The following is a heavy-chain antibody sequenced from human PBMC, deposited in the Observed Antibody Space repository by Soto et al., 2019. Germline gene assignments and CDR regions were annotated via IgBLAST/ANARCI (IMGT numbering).Heavy chain of an antibody. CDR2: IYYSGST. CDR1: GGSISSGGYY. J-gene: IGHJ4*02. V-gene: IGHV4-31*03. CDR3: ASGYQLIAPFDY. D-gene: IGHD2-2*01. Sequence: SETLSLTCTVSGGSISSGGYYWSWIRQHPGKGLEWIGYIYYSGSTYYNPSLKSRVTISVDTSKNQFSLKLSSVTAADTAVYYCASGYQLIAPFDYWGQGTLVTVSS.